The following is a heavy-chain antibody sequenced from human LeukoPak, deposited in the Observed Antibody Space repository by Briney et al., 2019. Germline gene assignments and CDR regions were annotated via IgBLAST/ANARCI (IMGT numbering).Heavy chain of an antibody. J-gene: IGHJ4*02. CDR1: GFTLSSSW. V-gene: IGHV3-7*01. Sequence: QPGGSLRLSCAVSGFTLSSSWMSWVRQAPGKGLEWVANIKEDGSEKYYVDSVEGRFTISRDNAKNSLYLQLNSLRVEDTAVYYCARHSSGYYWGQGTLVTVSS. CDR3: ARHSSGYY. CDR2: IKEDGSEK. D-gene: IGHD3-22*01.